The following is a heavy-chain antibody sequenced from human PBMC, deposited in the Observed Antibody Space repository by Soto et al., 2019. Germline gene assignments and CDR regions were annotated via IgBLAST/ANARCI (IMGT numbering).Heavy chain of an antibody. CDR1: GGSISSGGYY. J-gene: IGHJ5*02. V-gene: IGHV4-31*03. CDR2: IYYSGST. CDR3: ARVLVVSWFDP. D-gene: IGHD2-15*01. Sequence: LSLTCTVSGGSISSGGYYWSWIRQHPGKGLEWIGYIYYSGSTYYNPSLKSRVTISVDTSKNQFSLKLNSVTAADTAAYYCARVLVVSWFDPWGQGTLVTVSS.